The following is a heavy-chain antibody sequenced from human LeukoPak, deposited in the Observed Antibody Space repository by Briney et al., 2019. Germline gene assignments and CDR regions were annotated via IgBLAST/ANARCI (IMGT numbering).Heavy chain of an antibody. J-gene: IGHJ4*02. CDR3: ARADLYSSGNFDY. CDR1: GGSFSGNY. V-gene: IGHV4-34*01. Sequence: PSETLSLTCTVYGGSFSGNYWSWIRQPPGKGLEWIGEINEGGSTNYNPSLKSRLTISVDTSKNQFSLKLSSVTAADTAVYYCARADLYSSGNFDYWGQGTLVTVSS. CDR2: INEGGST. D-gene: IGHD6-19*01.